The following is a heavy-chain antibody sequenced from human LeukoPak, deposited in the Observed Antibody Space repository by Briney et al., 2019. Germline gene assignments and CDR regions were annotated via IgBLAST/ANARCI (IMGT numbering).Heavy chain of an antibody. V-gene: IGHV4-34*01. CDR3: ARNRPNVLRFLEWLSRGFDP. Sequence: SETLSLTCAVYGGSFSGYYWSWIRQPPGKGLEWIGEINHSGSTNYNPSLKSRVTISVDTSKNQFSLKLSSVTAADTAVYYCARNRPNVLRFLEWLSRGFDPWGQGTLVTVSS. D-gene: IGHD3-3*01. CDR1: GGSFSGYY. J-gene: IGHJ5*02. CDR2: INHSGST.